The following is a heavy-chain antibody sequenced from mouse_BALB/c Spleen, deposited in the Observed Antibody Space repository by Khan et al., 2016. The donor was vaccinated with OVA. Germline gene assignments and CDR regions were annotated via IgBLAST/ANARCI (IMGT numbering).Heavy chain of an antibody. D-gene: IGHD1-1*01. CDR1: GYSITSDYA. V-gene: IGHV3-2*02. J-gene: IGHJ2*01. Sequence: EVQLQESGPGLVKPSQSLSLTCTVTGYSITSDYAWNWIRQFPGNKLEWMGFISYSGNTNYNPSLKSRTSFTLDTSKNKFFLQLNSVTTEDTARYYCARVYGGDFDYWGQGTTLTVSS. CDR3: ARVYGGDFDY. CDR2: ISYSGNT.